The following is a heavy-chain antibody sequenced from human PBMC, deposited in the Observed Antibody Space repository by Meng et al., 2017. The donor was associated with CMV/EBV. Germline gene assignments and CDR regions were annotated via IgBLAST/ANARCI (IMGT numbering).Heavy chain of an antibody. CDR3: ARDSITIFGVVIPLDY. Sequence: LSLTCAASGFTFSSYGMHWVRQAPGKGLEWVAVIWYDGSNKYYADSVKGRFTISRDNSKNTLYLQMNSLRAEDTAVYYCARDSITIFGVVIPLDYWGQGTLVTVSS. CDR2: IWYDGSNK. CDR1: GFTFSSYG. D-gene: IGHD3-3*01. J-gene: IGHJ4*02. V-gene: IGHV3-33*01.